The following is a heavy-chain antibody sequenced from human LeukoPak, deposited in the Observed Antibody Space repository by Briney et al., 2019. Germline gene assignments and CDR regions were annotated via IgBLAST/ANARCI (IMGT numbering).Heavy chain of an antibody. CDR2: ISYDVSNK. V-gene: IGHV3-30-3*01. J-gene: IGHJ3*02. CDR1: RFTFCSYA. Sequence: GRSLRLSCAAYRFTFCSYAMQCVRQAPGKGRVWGAVISYDVSNKYYADSVKGRITISRDNSKNTLYLQMNRLRAEDTAVYYCARSAYYYFVISGYDIWGERTMVTVSS. D-gene: IGHD3-22*01. CDR3: ARSAYYYFVISGYDI.